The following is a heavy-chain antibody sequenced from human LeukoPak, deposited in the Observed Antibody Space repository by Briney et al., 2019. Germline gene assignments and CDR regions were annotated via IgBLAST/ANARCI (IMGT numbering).Heavy chain of an antibody. Sequence: SETLSLTCAVYGGSFSGYYWSWIRQPPGKGLEWIGYIYYSGSTNYNPSLKSRVTISVDTSKNQFSLKLSSVTAADTAVYYCARHLVTTDYYYGMDVWGQGTTVTVSS. J-gene: IGHJ6*02. V-gene: IGHV4-59*08. CDR1: GGSFSGYY. CDR3: ARHLVTTDYYYGMDV. D-gene: IGHD4-4*01. CDR2: IYYSGST.